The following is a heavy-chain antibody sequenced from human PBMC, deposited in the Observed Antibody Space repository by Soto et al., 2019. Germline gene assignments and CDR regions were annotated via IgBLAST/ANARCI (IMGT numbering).Heavy chain of an antibody. V-gene: IGHV3-66*01. J-gene: IGHJ4*02. CDR1: GFTVSSNY. CDR3: ASEGVVAASD. CDR2: IYSGGST. D-gene: IGHD2-15*01. Sequence: EVQLVESGGGLVQPGGSLRLSCAASGFTVSSNYMSWVRQAPGKGLEWVSVIYSGGSTNYADSVKGRFTIPRDNSKTTLYLQMTSLRAEDTAVYYCASEGVVAASDWGQGTLVTVSS.